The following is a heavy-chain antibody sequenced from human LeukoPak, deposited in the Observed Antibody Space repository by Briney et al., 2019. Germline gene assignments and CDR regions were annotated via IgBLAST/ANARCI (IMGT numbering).Heavy chain of an antibody. Sequence: SETLSLTCTVSGGSISSYYWSWIRQPPGKGLEWIGYIYYSGSTNYNPSLKSRVTISVDTSKNQFSLKLSSVTAADTAVYYCARSAYGSGSYYSFDPWGQGTLVTVSS. J-gene: IGHJ5*02. V-gene: IGHV4-59*01. CDR1: GGSISSYY. D-gene: IGHD3-10*01. CDR3: ARSAYGSGSYYSFDP. CDR2: IYYSGST.